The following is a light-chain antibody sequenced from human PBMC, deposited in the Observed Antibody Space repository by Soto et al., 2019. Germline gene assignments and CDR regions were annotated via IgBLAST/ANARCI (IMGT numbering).Light chain of an antibody. CDR3: QQRSDWLT. V-gene: IGKV3-11*01. Sequence: EIVLTQSPATLSLSPGERATLSCRASQSVSSYLAWYQQKPGQAPRLLIYDASNRATGIPARFSGSGSGTDFTLTISSLEPEVFAVYSCQQRSDWLTFGGGTKVEIQ. CDR1: QSVSSY. J-gene: IGKJ4*01. CDR2: DAS.